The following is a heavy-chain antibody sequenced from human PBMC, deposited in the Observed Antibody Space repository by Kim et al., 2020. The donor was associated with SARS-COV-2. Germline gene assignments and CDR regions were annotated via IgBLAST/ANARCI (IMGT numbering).Heavy chain of an antibody. Sequence: GGSLRLSCAASGFTFSDYYMSWIRQAPGKGLEWLSYISGSIDYTKYADSLEGRFTISRDNAKNSLYLQMDSLSAEDTAVYYCARVALGSSSWYWFDPWGQGTLVTVSS. D-gene: IGHD6-13*01. V-gene: IGHV3-11*05. CDR3: ARVALGSSSWYWFDP. CDR2: ISGSIDYT. J-gene: IGHJ5*02. CDR1: GFTFSDYY.